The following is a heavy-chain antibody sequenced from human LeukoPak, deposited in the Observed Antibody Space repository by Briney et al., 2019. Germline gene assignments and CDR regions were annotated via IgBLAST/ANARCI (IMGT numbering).Heavy chain of an antibody. CDR3: ARGVTLVRGVTYHGSMDV. D-gene: IGHD3-10*01. CDR1: GYTFTGHY. CDR2: INPKSGGT. Sequence: ASVKVSCKSSGYTFTGHYMHWVRQAPGQGLEWMGWINPKSGGTNYAQKFQGRVTMTRDTSITTAYMELCRLRSDDTAVYYCARGVTLVRGVTYHGSMDVWGQGTTVTVSS. V-gene: IGHV1-2*02. J-gene: IGHJ6*02.